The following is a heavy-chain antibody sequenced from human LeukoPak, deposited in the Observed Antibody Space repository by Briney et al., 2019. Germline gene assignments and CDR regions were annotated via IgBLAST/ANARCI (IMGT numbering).Heavy chain of an antibody. CDR2: INHSGST. Sequence: SETLSLTCAVYGGSFSSYYWSWIRQPPGKGLEWIGEINHSGSTNYNPSLKSRVTISVDTSKNQFSLKLSSVTAADTAVYYCARGPRIVLMVYASAANWFDPWGQGTLVTVSS. J-gene: IGHJ5*02. CDR1: GGSFSSYY. V-gene: IGHV4-34*01. CDR3: ARGPRIVLMVYASAANWFDP. D-gene: IGHD2-8*01.